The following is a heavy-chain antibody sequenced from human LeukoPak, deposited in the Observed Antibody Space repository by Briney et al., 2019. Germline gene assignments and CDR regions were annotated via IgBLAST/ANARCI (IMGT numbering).Heavy chain of an antibody. CDR3: AKDQGRDDILTGFDY. Sequence: GGSLRLSCAASGFTFSSYGMHWVRQAPGKGLEWVAVISYDGSNKYFADSVKGRFTISRDNSKNTLYLQMNSLRAEETAVYYCAKDQGRDDILTGFDYWGQGTLVTVSS. J-gene: IGHJ4*02. CDR2: ISYDGSNK. V-gene: IGHV3-30*18. CDR1: GFTFSSYG. D-gene: IGHD3-9*01.